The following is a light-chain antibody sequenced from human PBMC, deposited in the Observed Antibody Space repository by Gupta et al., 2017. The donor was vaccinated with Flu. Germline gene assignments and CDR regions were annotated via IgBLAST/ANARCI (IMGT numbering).Light chain of an antibody. CDR3: QQRSDWPGS. J-gene: IGKJ4*01. CDR2: AAS. V-gene: IGKV3-11*01. Sequence: YGRASRNTDTFFSWYQQRPGQTPRLLIFAASNRAPGTPARFVGRGSGTDFTLTISNVEPEDYGYYFCQQRSDWPGSFGGGTKVE. CDR1: RNTDTF.